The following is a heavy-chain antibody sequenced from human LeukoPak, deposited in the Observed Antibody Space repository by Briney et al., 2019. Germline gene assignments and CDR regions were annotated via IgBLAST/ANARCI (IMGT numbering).Heavy chain of an antibody. D-gene: IGHD3-22*01. V-gene: IGHV3-7*01. J-gene: IGHJ4*02. CDR1: GFTFSSYW. CDR2: IKQDGSEK. CDR3: AKDPTAYYDSSGYTDY. Sequence: GGSLRLSCAASGFTFSSYWMSWVRQAPGKGLEWVANIKQDGSEKYYVDSVKGRFTISRDNAKNSLYLQMNSLRAEDTAVYYCAKDPTAYYDSSGYTDYWGQGTLVTVSS.